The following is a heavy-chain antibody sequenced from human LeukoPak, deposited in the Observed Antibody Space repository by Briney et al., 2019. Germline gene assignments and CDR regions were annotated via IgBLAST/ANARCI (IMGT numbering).Heavy chain of an antibody. D-gene: IGHD3-9*01. V-gene: IGHV4-30-2*02. Sequence: SETLSLTCAVSGGSISSGGYSWSWIRQPPGKGLEWIGYIYHSGSTYYNPSLKSRVTISVDRSKNQFSLKLSSVTAADTAVYYCARGHVLRYFDWLFPAYYFDYWGQGTLVTVSS. CDR2: IYHSGST. J-gene: IGHJ4*02. CDR1: GGSISSGGYS. CDR3: ARGHVLRYFDWLFPAYYFDY.